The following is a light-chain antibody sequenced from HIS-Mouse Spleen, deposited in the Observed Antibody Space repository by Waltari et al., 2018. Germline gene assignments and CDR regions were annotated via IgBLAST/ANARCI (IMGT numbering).Light chain of an antibody. J-gene: IGLJ2*01. V-gene: IGLV2-11*01. CDR1: SSDVGGYNY. Sequence: QSALTQPRSVSGSPGQSVTISCTGPSSDVGGYNYVSWYQQHPGKAPKLMIYDVSKRPSGVTDRFSGSKSGNTASLTISGLQAEDEADYYCCSYAGSYTLVFGGGTKLTVL. CDR3: CSYAGSYTLV. CDR2: DVS.